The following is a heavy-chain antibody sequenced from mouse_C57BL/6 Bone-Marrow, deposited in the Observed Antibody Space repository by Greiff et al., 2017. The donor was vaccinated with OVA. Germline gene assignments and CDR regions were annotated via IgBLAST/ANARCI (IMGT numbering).Heavy chain of an antibody. V-gene: IGHV1-55*01. D-gene: IGHD1-1*01. CDR3: ATHYYGSSYGFDY. J-gene: IGHJ2*01. CDR1: GYTFTSYW. CDR2: IYPGRGST. Sequence: QVQLQQPGAELVKPGASVKMSCKASGYTFTSYWITWVKQRPGQGLEWIGDIYPGRGSTNYNEKFKSKATLTVDTSSSTAYMQLSSLTSEDSAVYYCATHYYGSSYGFDYWGQGTTLTVSS.